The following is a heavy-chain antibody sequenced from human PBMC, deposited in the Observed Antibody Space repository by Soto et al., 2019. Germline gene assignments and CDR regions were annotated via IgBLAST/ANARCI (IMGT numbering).Heavy chain of an antibody. V-gene: IGHV3-23*01. J-gene: IGHJ4*02. CDR3: ARSGYSYGPFDY. CDR2: INWIGGST. Sequence: GGSLRLSCGASGFIFGAHAMSWVRQAPGKGLEWVSAINWIGGSTYYADSVKGRFTISRDNSKNTLYLQMNSLRAEDTAVYYCARSGYSYGPFDYWGQGTLVTVSS. CDR1: GFIFGAHA. D-gene: IGHD5-18*01.